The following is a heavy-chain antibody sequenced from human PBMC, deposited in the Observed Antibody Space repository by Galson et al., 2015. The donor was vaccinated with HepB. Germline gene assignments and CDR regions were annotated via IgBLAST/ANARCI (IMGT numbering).Heavy chain of an antibody. J-gene: IGHJ4*02. CDR3: ARTAKVPSGSYYFIDY. Sequence: SVKVSCKASGYTFSTHAMNWVRQAPGQGLEWMGWINTNTGDPTYVQGFTGRFVFTLDTSVSTAYLQISSLKAEDTAMYYCARTAKVPSGSYYFIDYWGQGTLVTVSS. CDR1: GYTFSTHA. D-gene: IGHD1-26*01. CDR2: INTNTGDP. V-gene: IGHV7-4-1*02.